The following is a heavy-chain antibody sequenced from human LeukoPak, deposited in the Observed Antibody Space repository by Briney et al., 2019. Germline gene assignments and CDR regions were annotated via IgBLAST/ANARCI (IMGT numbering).Heavy chain of an antibody. J-gene: IGHJ4*02. Sequence: PSETLSLTCAVYGGSFSGYYWSWIRQPPGKGLEWIGEINHSGSTNYNPSLKSRVTISVDTSKNQFSLKLSSVTAADTAVYYCAGVDYGDYYFDYWGQGTLVTVSS. D-gene: IGHD4-17*01. V-gene: IGHV4-34*01. CDR1: GGSFSGYY. CDR2: INHSGST. CDR3: AGVDYGDYYFDY.